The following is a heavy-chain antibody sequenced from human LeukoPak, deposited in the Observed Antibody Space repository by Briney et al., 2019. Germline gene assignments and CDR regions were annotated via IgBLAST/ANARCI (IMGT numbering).Heavy chain of an antibody. V-gene: IGHV4-34*01. D-gene: IGHD5-18*01. J-gene: IGHJ6*03. CDR3: AGGGPYSYGSRFPRKDYYYYYMDV. CDR2: INHSGST. Sequence: SETLSLTCAVYGGSFSGYYWSWIRQPPGKGLEWIGEINHSGSTNYNPSLKSRVTISVDTSKNQFSLKLSSVTAADTAVYYCAGGGPYSYGSRFPRKDYYYYYMDVWGKGTTVTVSS. CDR1: GGSFSGYY.